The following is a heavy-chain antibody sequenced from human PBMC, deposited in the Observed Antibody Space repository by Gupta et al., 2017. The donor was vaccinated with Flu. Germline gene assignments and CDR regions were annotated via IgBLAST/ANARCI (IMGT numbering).Heavy chain of an antibody. Sequence: EENLVESGGGLVPPGGSLRLSCAPSGFSFRSYEMHWVRQAPGKGLEWRSYISSSSSSVYYEDSVKGRFTISKDYAKKSLILQMSSLRAEDTAVYYCARTGEDGGAGSPPCFDLWGRGTLVTVSS. D-gene: IGHD1-1*01. CDR2: ISSSSSSV. CDR1: GFSFRSYE. CDR3: ARTGEDGGAGSPPCFDL. J-gene: IGHJ2*01. V-gene: IGHV3-48*03.